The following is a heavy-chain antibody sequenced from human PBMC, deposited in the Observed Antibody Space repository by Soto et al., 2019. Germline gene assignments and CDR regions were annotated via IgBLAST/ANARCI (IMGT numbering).Heavy chain of an antibody. D-gene: IGHD6-19*01. CDR2: IGTAGDT. J-gene: IGHJ6*03. Sequence: GGSLRLSCAASGFTFSSYDMHWVRQATGKGLEWVSAIGTAGDTYYPGSVKGRFTISRENAKNSLYLQMNSLRAGDTAVYYCARESAERYYYYMDVWGKGTTVTVSS. V-gene: IGHV3-13*01. CDR1: GFTFSSYD. CDR3: ARESAERYYYYMDV.